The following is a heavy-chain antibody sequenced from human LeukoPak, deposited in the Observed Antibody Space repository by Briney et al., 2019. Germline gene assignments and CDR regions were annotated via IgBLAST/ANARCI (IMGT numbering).Heavy chain of an antibody. CDR1: GFTFSNYW. V-gene: IGHV3-30*03. CDR2: MSYDGNDK. D-gene: IGHD3-9*01. CDR3: AREGHYDILTGYSPVEYYYYYMDV. Sequence: GGSLRLSCAASGFTFSNYWMTWVRQAPGKGLEWVAVMSYDGNDKHYAASVKGRFTISRDNSKNTVYLQMNSLRAEDTAVYYCAREGHYDILTGYSPVEYYYYYMDVWGKGTTVTVSS. J-gene: IGHJ6*03.